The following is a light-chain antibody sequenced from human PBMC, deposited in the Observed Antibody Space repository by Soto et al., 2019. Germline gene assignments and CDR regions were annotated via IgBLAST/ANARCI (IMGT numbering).Light chain of an antibody. Sequence: QSVLTQPASVSGSPGQSIAISCTGTSGDVGAYDYVSWYQHHPDKATKLMIYEVSNRPSGVSDRLSGSKSVYTATLTISGLQAEDEADYYCASHTTSDTRVFGTGTKVTVL. V-gene: IGLV2-14*01. CDR2: EVS. CDR3: ASHTTSDTRV. J-gene: IGLJ1*01. CDR1: SGDVGAYDY.